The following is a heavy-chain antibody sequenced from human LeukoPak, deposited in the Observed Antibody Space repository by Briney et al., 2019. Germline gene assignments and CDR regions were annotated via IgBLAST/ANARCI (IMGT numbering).Heavy chain of an antibody. CDR1: GFTFRSYG. CDR3: AKDQGIVVVVAATGTFDP. D-gene: IGHD2-15*01. V-gene: IGHV3-30*18. Sequence: GGSLRLSCEASGFTFRSYGLNWVRQAPGKGLEWVAVISYDGSNKYYADSVKGRFTISRDNSKNTLYLQMNSLRAEDTAVYYCAKDQGIVVVVAATGTFDPWGQGTLVTVSS. CDR2: ISYDGSNK. J-gene: IGHJ5*02.